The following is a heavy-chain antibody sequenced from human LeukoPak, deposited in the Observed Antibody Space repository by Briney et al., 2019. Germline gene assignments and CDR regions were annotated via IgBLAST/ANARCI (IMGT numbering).Heavy chain of an antibody. D-gene: IGHD1-26*01. CDR1: GFTFGDYA. J-gene: IGHJ3*02. CDR3: TRDGSGSYGKRGAFDI. V-gene: IGHV3-49*03. CDR2: IRSQAYGGTT. Sequence: GGSLRLSCTASGFTFGDYAMSWIRQAPGKGLEWVGLIRSQAYGGTTESVASVKGRFTISRDDSKSIAYLQMNSLKTEDTAVYYCTRDGSGSYGKRGAFDIWGQGTMVTVSS.